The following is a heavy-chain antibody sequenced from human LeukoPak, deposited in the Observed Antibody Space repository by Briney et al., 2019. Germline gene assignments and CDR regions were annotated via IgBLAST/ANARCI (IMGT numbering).Heavy chain of an antibody. J-gene: IGHJ6*03. CDR1: GFTFSSYE. D-gene: IGHD6-25*01. CDR2: IGSSDSTT. CDR3: ARDGTPNYSSGWVYMDV. V-gene: IGHV3-48*03. Sequence: GGSLRLSCVGSGFTFSSYEMNWVRQAPGKELEWLSYIGSSDSTTHYADSVKGRFTISRDNAKNSLYLQMNSLRVEDTAVYYCARDGTPNYSSGWVYMDVWGEGTTVTISS.